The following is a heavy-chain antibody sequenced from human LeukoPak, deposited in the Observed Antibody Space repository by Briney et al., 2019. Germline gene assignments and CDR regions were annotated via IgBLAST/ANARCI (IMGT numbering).Heavy chain of an antibody. Sequence: SGPALVNPTQTPALTFTFAGISLSTSGMRVRWHRQPPGKALEWLARSDWDDDKNYCKSLKTRLTNSKDTSKNQVVLTMTNMDPVNTATYYCARDAYYYGMDVWDQGTTVPVSS. J-gene: IGHJ6*02. CDR3: ARDAYYYGMDV. V-gene: IGHV2-70*11. CDR2: SDWDDDK. CDR1: GISLSTSGMR.